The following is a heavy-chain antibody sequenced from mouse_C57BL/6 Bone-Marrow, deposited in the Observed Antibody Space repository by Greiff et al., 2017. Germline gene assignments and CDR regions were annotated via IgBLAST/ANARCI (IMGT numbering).Heavy chain of an antibody. CDR2: IYPSDSET. CDR1: GYTFTSYW. Sequence: QVQLQQPGAELVRPGSSVKLSCKASGYTFTSYWMDWVKQRPGQGLEWIGNIYPSDSETPSNQKFKDKATLTVDKSSSTAYMQLSSLTSEDSAVYYCARSDYYGSGDYWGQGTTLTVAS. V-gene: IGHV1-61*01. CDR3: ARSDYYGSGDY. J-gene: IGHJ2*01. D-gene: IGHD1-1*01.